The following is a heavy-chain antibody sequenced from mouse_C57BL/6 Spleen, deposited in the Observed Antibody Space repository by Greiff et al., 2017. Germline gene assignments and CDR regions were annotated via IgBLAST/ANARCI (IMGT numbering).Heavy chain of an antibody. CDR2: IHPSDSDT. CDR1: GYTFTSYW. Sequence: QVHVKQPGAELVKPGASVKVSCKASGYTFTSYWMHWVKQRPGQGLEWIGRIHPSDSDTNYNQKFKGKATLTVDKSSSTAYMQLSSLTSEDSAVYYCAIRDLSYYFDYWGQGTTLTVSS. J-gene: IGHJ2*01. V-gene: IGHV1-74*01. CDR3: AIRDLSYYFDY.